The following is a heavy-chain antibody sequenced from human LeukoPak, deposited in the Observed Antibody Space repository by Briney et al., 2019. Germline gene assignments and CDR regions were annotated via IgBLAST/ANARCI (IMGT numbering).Heavy chain of an antibody. D-gene: IGHD2-21*02. CDR3: ARSGCSGYYYSSRYFAV. CDR1: GFTFSRYW. J-gene: IGHJ2*01. CDR2: IKQEGSEK. Sequence: GGSLRLSRTASGFTFSRYWMSWVRQAPGKGLEWVAYIKQEGSEKSYVDSVKGRFTISRDNAKNSLYLQMHSLRAEDTAVYYCARSGCSGYYYSSRYFAVWGRGTLVTVSS. V-gene: IGHV3-7*01.